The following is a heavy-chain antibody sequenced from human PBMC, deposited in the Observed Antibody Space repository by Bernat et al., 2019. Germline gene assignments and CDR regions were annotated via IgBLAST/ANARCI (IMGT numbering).Heavy chain of an antibody. CDR3: ARQPYYDFWSGWERYYYYYYGMDV. Sequence: EVQLVESGGGLVQPGGSLRLSCAASGFTFSSYEMNWVRQAPGKGLEWVSHISSSGSTIYYADSVKGRFTISRDNAKNSLYLKMNSLRAEDTAVYYCARQPYYDFWSGWERYYYYYYGMDVWGQGTTVTVSS. D-gene: IGHD3-3*01. CDR1: GFTFSSYE. CDR2: ISSSGSTI. J-gene: IGHJ6*02. V-gene: IGHV3-48*03.